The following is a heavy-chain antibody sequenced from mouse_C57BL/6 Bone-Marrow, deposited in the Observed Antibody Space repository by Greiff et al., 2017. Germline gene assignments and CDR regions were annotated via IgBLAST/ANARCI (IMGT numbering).Heavy chain of an antibody. Sequence: QVQLQQSGAELVRPGTSVKISCKASGYTFTNYWIGWAKQRPGHGLEWIGDIYPGGGYTNYNEKFKGKATLTADKSSSTAYMQFSSLTSEDSAIYYCARGEGPLFDYWGQGTTLTVSS. CDR2: IYPGGGYT. CDR3: ARGEGPLFDY. V-gene: IGHV1-63*01. CDR1: GYTFTNYW. J-gene: IGHJ2*01.